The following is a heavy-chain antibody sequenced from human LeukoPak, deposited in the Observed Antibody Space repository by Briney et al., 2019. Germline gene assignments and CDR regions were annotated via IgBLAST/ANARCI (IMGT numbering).Heavy chain of an antibody. V-gene: IGHV4-39*01. D-gene: IGHD6-19*01. CDR1: GGSISSGTYY. CDR2: IYYSGST. Sequence: PSETLSLTCVVSGGSISSGTYYWGWIRQPPGKGLEWIGSIYYSGSTYYNPSLKSRVTISVDTSKNQFSLKLSSVTAADTAVYYCARHDLGEYSCVWYYLYYRGQGTLVTVSS. CDR3: ARHDLGEYSCVWYYLYY. J-gene: IGHJ4*02.